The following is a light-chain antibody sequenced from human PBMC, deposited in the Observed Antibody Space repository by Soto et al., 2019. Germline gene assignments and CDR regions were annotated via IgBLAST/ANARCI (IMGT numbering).Light chain of an antibody. J-gene: IGKJ1*01. V-gene: IGKV1-5*03. CDR2: NAS. CDR1: QSISSS. CDR3: QQYSSYPWT. Sequence: DIEMTQSPSTLSASVGDTVTLTCRASQSISSSLAWYQQKPGNAPKILIYNASSLDTGVPERFSGSGSGTEFTLTISSLEPDDFATYYCQQYSSYPWTFGPGTKVEIK.